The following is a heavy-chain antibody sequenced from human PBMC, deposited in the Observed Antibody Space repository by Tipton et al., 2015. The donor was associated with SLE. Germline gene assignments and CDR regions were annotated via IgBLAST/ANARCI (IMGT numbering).Heavy chain of an antibody. J-gene: IGHJ3*02. CDR1: GGSISIGGYS. CDR3: ARVQPSMTVVVGAFDI. Sequence: TLSLTCAVSGGSISIGGYSWSWLRQHPGRGLEWIGYVFYSGRTYYNPSLKSRVTISVDKSKNQFSLKLNSVTAADTALYYCARVQPSMTVVVGAFDIWGQGTMVTVSS. CDR2: VFYSGRT. V-gene: IGHV4-31*11. D-gene: IGHD3-22*01.